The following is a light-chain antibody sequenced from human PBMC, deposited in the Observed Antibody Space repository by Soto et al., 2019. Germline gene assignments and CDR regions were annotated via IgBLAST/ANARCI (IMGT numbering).Light chain of an antibody. CDR3: QQYLSLPIT. V-gene: IGKV3-20*01. CDR1: QSVNSSY. J-gene: IGKJ5*01. CDR2: GAS. Sequence: IVLTQSPGTRSLSPGERVTLSCSASQSVNSSYLAWYQHKPCQAPRLLIYGASTRATGIPDRFSGSGSGTDFTLTINRVAPEDFAVYYCQQYLSLPITFGQGTRLEIK.